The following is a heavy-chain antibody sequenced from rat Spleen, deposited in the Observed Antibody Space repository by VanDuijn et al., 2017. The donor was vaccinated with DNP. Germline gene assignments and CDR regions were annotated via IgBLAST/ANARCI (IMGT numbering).Heavy chain of an antibody. J-gene: IGHJ2*01. Sequence: EVQLVESGGGLVQPGRSLKLSCAASGFTFSNYDMAWVRQAPTKGLEWVASINPSGGSSYYRDSVKGRFTISRDNAKTTLYLQMNSLRSEDMATYYCIRWNSGHFDYWGQGVMVTVSS. D-gene: IGHD4-3*01. CDR3: IRWNSGHFDY. V-gene: IGHV5-25*01. CDR2: INPSGGSS. CDR1: GFTFSNYD.